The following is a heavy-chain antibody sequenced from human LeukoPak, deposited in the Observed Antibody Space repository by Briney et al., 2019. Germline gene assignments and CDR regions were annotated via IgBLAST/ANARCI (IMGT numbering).Heavy chain of an antibody. Sequence: GGSLRLSCAASGFRFDDYYMGWIRQAPGKGLDHISYISASGSVQYYTDSVKGRFTVSRDNSKNSLYLLMNSLTAEDTAIYHCARSMILTSEDSWGQGTLVTVSS. J-gene: IGHJ4*02. CDR2: ISASGSVQ. D-gene: IGHD3-22*01. V-gene: IGHV3-11*04. CDR3: ARSMILTSEDS. CDR1: GFRFDDYY.